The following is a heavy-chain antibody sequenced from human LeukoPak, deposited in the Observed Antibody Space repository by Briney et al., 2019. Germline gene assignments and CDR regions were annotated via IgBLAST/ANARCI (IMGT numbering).Heavy chain of an antibody. CDR3: ARVLGSLAEWLLNPFDY. CDR2: ISSSSYI. Sequence: GGSLRLSCAASGFTFSSYSMNWVRQAPGKGLEWVSSISSSSYIYYADSVKGRFTISRDNAKNSLYLQMNSLRAEDTAVYYCARVLGSLAEWLLNPFDYWGQGTLVTVSS. V-gene: IGHV3-21*01. CDR1: GFTFSSYS. J-gene: IGHJ4*02. D-gene: IGHD3-3*01.